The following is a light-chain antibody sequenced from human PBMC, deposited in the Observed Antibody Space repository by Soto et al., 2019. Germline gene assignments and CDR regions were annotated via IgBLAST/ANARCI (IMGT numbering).Light chain of an antibody. CDR1: QSITTF. J-gene: IGKJ2*01. CDR3: QQSYSPPYT. Sequence: DIQMTQSPSSLSPSVRDRVSITCRASQSITTFLNWYRHKPGEAPELLISDASTLQNGDPSRFSGSGSGTDFTLTISGLQPEDSATYYCQQSYSPPYTFGPGTKVEI. V-gene: IGKV1-39*01. CDR2: DAS.